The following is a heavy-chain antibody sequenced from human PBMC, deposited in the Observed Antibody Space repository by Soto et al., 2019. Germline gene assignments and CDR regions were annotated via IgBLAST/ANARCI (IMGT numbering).Heavy chain of an antibody. D-gene: IGHD5-18*01. CDR3: ARENRGYTYYYGMDV. V-gene: IGHV4-59*01. CDR1: GDSIGNYY. Sequence: QVQLQESGPGLVKPSETLSLTCTVSGDSIGNYYWSWIRQPPGKGLDWIGCIYDSGSTNYNPSLKSRVNISVDTSKDQFSLKLSSVPAAVTAVYYGARENRGYTYYYGMDVWGQGTTVTVSS. CDR2: IYDSGST. J-gene: IGHJ6*02.